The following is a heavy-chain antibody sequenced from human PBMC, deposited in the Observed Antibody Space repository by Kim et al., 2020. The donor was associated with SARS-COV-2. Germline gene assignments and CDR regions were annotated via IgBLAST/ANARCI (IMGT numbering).Heavy chain of an antibody. CDR1: GGSISSSSYY. Sequence: SETLSLTCTVSGGSISSSSYYWGWIRQPPGKGLEWIGSIYYSGSTYYNPSLKSRVTISVDTSKNQFSLKLSSVTAADTAVYYCATMDIVATRAFDIWGQGTMVTVSS. CDR3: ATMDIVATRAFDI. CDR2: IYYSGST. J-gene: IGHJ3*02. D-gene: IGHD5-12*01. V-gene: IGHV4-39*01.